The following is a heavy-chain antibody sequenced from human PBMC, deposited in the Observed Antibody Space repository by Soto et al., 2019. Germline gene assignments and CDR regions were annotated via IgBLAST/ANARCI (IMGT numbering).Heavy chain of an antibody. J-gene: IGHJ6*02. CDR2: MNPNNGNT. V-gene: IGHV1-8*01. D-gene: IGHD3-3*01. CDR1: GYTFTSYD. CDR3: ARQYYDFWDGYNYGMDG. Sequence: QVQLVQSGAEVKKPGASVKVSCKASGYTFTSYDINWVRQATGQGLEWMGWMNPNNGNTGYAQKFQGRVTMTRNTSISTAYMKLSSLRSEDTAVYYGARQYYDFWDGYNYGMDGWGQGPTVNVSS.